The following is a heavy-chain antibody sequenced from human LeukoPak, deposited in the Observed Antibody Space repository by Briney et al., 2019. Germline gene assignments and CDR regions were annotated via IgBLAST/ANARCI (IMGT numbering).Heavy chain of an antibody. CDR2: IKSGGTTT. CDR3: ATTHYRPY. J-gene: IGHJ4*02. Sequence: GGSLRLSCEASGFSFSDYYMSWIRQVPGKGLEWISYIKSGGTTTRYSDSVKGRFTISRDDAKNSLFLQMNSLRAEDTAVYYCATTHYRPYWGQGTLVTVSS. CDR1: GFSFSDYY. V-gene: IGHV3-11*01. D-gene: IGHD1-1*01.